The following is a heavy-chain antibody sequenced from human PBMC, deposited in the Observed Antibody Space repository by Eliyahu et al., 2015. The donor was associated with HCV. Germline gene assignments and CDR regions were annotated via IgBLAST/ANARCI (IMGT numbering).Heavy chain of an antibody. CDR2: IYSGGSST. D-gene: IGHD4-17*01. CDR1: GFPFRSYA. V-gene: IGHV3-23*03. CDR3: ARAWDYGYYTPPGESDY. J-gene: IGHJ4*02. Sequence: EVQLLESGGGLVQPGGSLRLSCAASGFPFRSYAMSWVRQAPGKGLEWVSLIYSGGSSTYYADSVKGRFTISRDNSENALYLQMNSLRAEDTAVYFCARAWDYGYYTPPGESDYWGQGTLVTVSS.